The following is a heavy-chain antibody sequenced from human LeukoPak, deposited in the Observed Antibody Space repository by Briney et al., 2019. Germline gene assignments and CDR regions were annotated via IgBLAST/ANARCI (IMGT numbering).Heavy chain of an antibody. Sequence: SETLSLTCTVSGGSISSGRYYWSWIRQPAGQGLEYIGRMYTSGSTNYNPSLKSRVTISVDTSKNQFSLKLSSVTAADTAVYYCASAVVVPAAPYFDYWGQGTLVTVSS. D-gene: IGHD2-2*01. J-gene: IGHJ4*02. CDR1: GGSISSGRYY. V-gene: IGHV4-61*02. CDR2: MYTSGST. CDR3: ASAVVVPAAPYFDY.